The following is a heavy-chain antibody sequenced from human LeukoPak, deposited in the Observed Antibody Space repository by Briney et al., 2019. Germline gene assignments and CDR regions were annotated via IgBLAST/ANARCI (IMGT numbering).Heavy chain of an antibody. V-gene: IGHV1-18*01. Sequence: ASVKVSCKASGYTFTSYGISWVRQAPGQGLEWMGWISAYNGNTNYAQKLQGRVTMTTDTSTSTAYMELRSLRSDDTAVYYCARALKGSTLYGMDVWGQGTTFTVSS. CDR2: ISAYNGNT. CDR3: ARALKGSTLYGMDV. CDR1: GYTFTSYG. J-gene: IGHJ6*02.